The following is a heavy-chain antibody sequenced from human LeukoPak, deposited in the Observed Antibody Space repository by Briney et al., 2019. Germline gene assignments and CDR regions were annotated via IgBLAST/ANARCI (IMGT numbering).Heavy chain of an antibody. CDR1: GYTFTSYD. D-gene: IGHD3-3*01. V-gene: IGHV1-8*01. J-gene: IGHJ6*02. CDR3: ARGRYDFWSGYYLPIYYYYYGMDV. CDR2: MNPNSGNT. Sequence: ASVKASCKASGYTFTSYDINWVRQATGQGLEWMGWMNPNSGNTGYAQKFQGRVTMTRNTSISTAYMELSSLRSEDTAVYYCARGRYDFWSGYYLPIYYYYYGMDVWGQGTTVTVSS.